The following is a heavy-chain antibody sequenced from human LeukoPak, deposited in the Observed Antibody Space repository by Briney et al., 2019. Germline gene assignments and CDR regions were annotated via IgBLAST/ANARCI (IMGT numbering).Heavy chain of an antibody. D-gene: IGHD3-22*01. Sequence: GSLRLSCAASGFTFSSYSMNWVRQAPGKGLEWVSYISSSSSTIYYADSVKGRFTISRDNAKNSLYLQMNSLRAEDTAVYYCASLTYYYDSSGYYNFDYWGQGTLVTVSS. J-gene: IGHJ4*02. CDR1: GFTFSSYS. CDR2: ISSSSSTI. CDR3: ASLTYYYDSSGYYNFDY. V-gene: IGHV3-48*01.